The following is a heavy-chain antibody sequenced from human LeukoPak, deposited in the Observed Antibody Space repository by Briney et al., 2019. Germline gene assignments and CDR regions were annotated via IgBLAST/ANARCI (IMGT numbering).Heavy chain of an antibody. D-gene: IGHD6-6*01. Sequence: GGSLRLSCAASGFTFSGFAMSWVRQAPGKGLEWVAAITDDAASTYYADSVKGRFTISRDNSENTLYLQMNSLRADDTAIYYCAKRIQYSSSSAYFDYWGQGTLVTVSS. J-gene: IGHJ4*02. CDR3: AKRIQYSSSSAYFDY. CDR2: ITDDAAST. CDR1: GFTFSGFA. V-gene: IGHV3-23*01.